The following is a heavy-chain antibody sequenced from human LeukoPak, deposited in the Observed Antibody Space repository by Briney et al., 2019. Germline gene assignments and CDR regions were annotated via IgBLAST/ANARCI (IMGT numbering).Heavy chain of an antibody. J-gene: IGHJ4*02. CDR2: IKSKTDGGTT. Sequence: GGSLRLSCAASGFTFSNAWMSWVRQAPGKGLEWVGRIKSKTDGGTTDYAAPVKGRFTISRDDSKNTLYLQMNGLKTEDTAVYYCTTDRPRCTNGVCYLGYYFDYWGQGTLVTVSS. V-gene: IGHV3-15*01. CDR3: TTDRPRCTNGVCYLGYYFDY. CDR1: GFTFSNAW. D-gene: IGHD2-8*01.